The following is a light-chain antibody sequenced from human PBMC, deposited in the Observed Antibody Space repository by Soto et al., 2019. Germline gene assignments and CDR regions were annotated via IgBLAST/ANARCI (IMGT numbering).Light chain of an antibody. Sequence: QSVLTQPASVSGSPGQSITISCTGTSSDVGSYNLVSWYQQHPGKARELMIYEGSKRPSGVSNRFSGSKSGNTASLTISGLQAEDEADYYCCSYAGSSTYVFGTGTKVTVL. J-gene: IGLJ1*01. CDR3: CSYAGSSTYV. CDR2: EGS. V-gene: IGLV2-23*01. CDR1: SSDVGSYNL.